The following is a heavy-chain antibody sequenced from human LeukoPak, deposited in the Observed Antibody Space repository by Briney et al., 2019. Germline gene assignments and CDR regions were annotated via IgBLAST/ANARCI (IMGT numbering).Heavy chain of an antibody. CDR2: ISSSGGYT. CDR3: ARSVSSRFTSPRRPYYFDS. V-gene: IGHV3-23*01. D-gene: IGHD2-2*01. Sequence: GGSLRLSCAASGFILSTYVMSWVRQAPGKGLEWVSTISSSGGYTYFADSVKGRFTISRDNSKNTLYLQMNSLRAEDTAVYYCARSVSSRFTSPRRPYYFDSWGQGTLVTVSS. J-gene: IGHJ4*02. CDR1: GFILSTYV.